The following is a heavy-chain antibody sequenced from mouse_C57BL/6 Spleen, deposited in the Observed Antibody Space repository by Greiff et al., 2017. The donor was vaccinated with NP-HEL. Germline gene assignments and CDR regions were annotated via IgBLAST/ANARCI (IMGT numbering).Heavy chain of an antibody. CDR3: ARSASSGYVYYFDY. D-gene: IGHD3-2*02. CDR2: IDPSDSET. CDR1: GYTFTSYW. V-gene: IGHV1-52*01. J-gene: IGHJ2*01. Sequence: QVQLKQPGAELVRPGSSVKLSCKASGYTFTSYWMHWVKQRPIQGLEWIGNIDPSDSETHYNQKFKDKATLTVDKSSSTAYMQLSSLTSEDSAVYYCARSASSGYVYYFDYWGQGTTLTVSS.